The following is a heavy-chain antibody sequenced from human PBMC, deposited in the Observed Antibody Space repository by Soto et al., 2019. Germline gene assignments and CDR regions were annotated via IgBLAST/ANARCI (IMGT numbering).Heavy chain of an antibody. V-gene: IGHV3-23*01. D-gene: IGHD1-7*01. CDR3: AKDRNYPRDQFHN. J-gene: IGHJ4*02. CDR1: VFPFGANA. CDR2: LSNTGRRT. Sequence: LRLSCVVSVFPFGANAMSWVRQAPEKGLEWVSGLSNTGRRTSYADSVKGRFIISRDSSKNTVFLHMDSLTAEDTAVYYCAKDRNYPRDQFHNWGQGTLVTVSS.